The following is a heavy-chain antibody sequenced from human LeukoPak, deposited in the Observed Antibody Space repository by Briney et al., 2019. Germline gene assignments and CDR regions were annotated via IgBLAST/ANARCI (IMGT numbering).Heavy chain of an antibody. V-gene: IGHV1-8*03. CDR1: VYTFTNYH. Sequence: ASLKVSCKASVYTFTNYHINWVRQAPGQGLEWMGWINPNAGDRGYAQKCQGRVSITSDTSISTAYMELGSLRSEDTAVYFCARTTSLTASGYDYWGQGTLVSVSS. CDR3: ARTTSLTASGYDY. J-gene: IGHJ4*02. D-gene: IGHD4-17*01. CDR2: INPNAGDR.